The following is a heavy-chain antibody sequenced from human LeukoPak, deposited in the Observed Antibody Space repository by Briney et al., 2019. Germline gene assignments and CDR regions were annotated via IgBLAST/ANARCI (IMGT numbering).Heavy chain of an antibody. Sequence: SPSLSPTRGVSVGSLSSGNWWSWFRRSPGKGLGWIGGIYHIRTPNYNPSLKSRVTISADTFTNHFPLSRTSVTAAYMAAYSGATAPILRGEGGEHYNYGMDVWRQGSTVIVSS. CDR3: ATAPILRGEGGEHYNYGMDV. J-gene: IGHJ6*02. V-gene: IGHV4/OR15-8*01. CDR1: VGSLSSGNW. D-gene: IGHD1-26*01. CDR2: IYHIRTP.